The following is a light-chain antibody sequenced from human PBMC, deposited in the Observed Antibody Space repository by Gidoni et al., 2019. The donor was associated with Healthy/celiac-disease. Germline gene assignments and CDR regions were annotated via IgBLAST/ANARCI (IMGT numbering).Light chain of an antibody. CDR3: QQYYSYPGT. J-gene: IGKJ1*01. CDR2: AAS. CDR1: QGISRY. V-gene: IGKV1-8*01. Sequence: AIRMTQSPSSFSASTGDRVTITCRASQGISRYLAWYQQKPGKAPKLLIYAASTLQSGVPSRISGSGSGTDFTLTISCLQSEDFATYYCQQYYSYPGTFGQGTKVKSN.